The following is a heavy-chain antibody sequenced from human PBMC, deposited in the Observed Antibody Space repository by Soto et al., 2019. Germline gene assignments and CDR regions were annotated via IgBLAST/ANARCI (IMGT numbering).Heavy chain of an antibody. Sequence: EVQLLDSGGGLVRPGGSLRLSCAASGFTFASYAMSWVRQAPGKGLEWVSIISGSGGSAYYADSVKGRFTISRDNSKTTVYLQMNSLRAGNMAVYYCAILRYYDMDVWGQGSTVTVSS. CDR1: GFTFASYA. CDR3: AILRYYDMDV. CDR2: ISGSGGSA. V-gene: IGHV3-23*01. J-gene: IGHJ6*02.